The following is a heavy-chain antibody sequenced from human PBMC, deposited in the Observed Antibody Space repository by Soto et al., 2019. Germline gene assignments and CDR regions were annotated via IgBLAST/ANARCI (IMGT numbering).Heavy chain of an antibody. D-gene: IGHD2-8*01. Sequence: QVQFLQSGTEVKKPGASVKVSCKTSGDIFTDYPIHWVRQAPGRGLEWVGWIHTANGTTRYSPKLQGRISLRTDTSASTAYMEVTRLTFEDTALYYCASNAFDYWGQGTLVAVSP. J-gene: IGHJ4*02. CDR1: GDIFTDYP. V-gene: IGHV1-3*04. CDR2: IHTANGTT. CDR3: ASNAFDY.